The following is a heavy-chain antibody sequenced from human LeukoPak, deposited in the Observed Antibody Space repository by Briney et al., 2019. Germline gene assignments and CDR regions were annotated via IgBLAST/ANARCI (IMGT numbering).Heavy chain of an antibody. Sequence: ASETLSLTCAVYGGSFSGYYWSWLRQTPGKGLEWIGEINHSGSTNYNPSLKSRVTMSVDTSKNQFSLRLSSVTAADTAVYYWATNKVSTAGAYDIWGQGTMVIVSS. D-gene: IGHD2/OR15-2a*01. CDR2: INHSGST. CDR1: GGSFSGYY. J-gene: IGHJ3*02. V-gene: IGHV4-34*01. CDR3: ATNKVSTAGAYDI.